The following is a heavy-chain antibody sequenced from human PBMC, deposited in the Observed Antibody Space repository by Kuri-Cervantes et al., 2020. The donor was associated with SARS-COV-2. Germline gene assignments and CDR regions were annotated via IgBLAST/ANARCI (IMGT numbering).Heavy chain of an antibody. V-gene: IGHV4-4*07. CDR3: AREFRYYDSSGYYGHAFDI. CDR2: IYTSGST. Sequence: GSLRLSCTVSGGSISSYYWSWIRQPAGKGLEWIGRIYTSGSTNYNPSLKSRVTMSVDTSKNQFSLKLSSVTAADTAVYYCAREFRYYDSSGYYGHAFDIWGQGTMVTVSS. CDR1: GGSISSYY. J-gene: IGHJ3*02. D-gene: IGHD3-22*01.